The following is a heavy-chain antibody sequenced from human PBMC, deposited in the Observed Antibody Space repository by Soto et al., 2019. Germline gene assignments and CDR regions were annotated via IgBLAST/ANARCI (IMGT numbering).Heavy chain of an antibody. Sequence: SETLSLTCTVSGCSISSGGYYWSWILQHPGKGLEWIGYIYYSGSTYYNPSLKSRVTISVDTSKNQFSLKLSSVTAADTAVYYWAREKVGATTSWFDPWCQGTLVTVSS. V-gene: IGHV4-31*03. J-gene: IGHJ5*02. CDR1: GCSISSGGYY. CDR2: IYYSGST. D-gene: IGHD1-26*01. CDR3: AREKVGATTSWFDP.